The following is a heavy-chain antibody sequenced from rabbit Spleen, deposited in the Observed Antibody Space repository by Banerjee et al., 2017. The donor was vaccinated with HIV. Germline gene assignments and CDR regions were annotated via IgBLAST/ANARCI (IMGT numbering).Heavy chain of an antibody. CDR2: INIVTGKT. V-gene: IGHV1S45*01. D-gene: IGHD4-1*01. CDR3: ARNANGGWDL. Sequence: QQQLEESGGGLVKTEGSLTLTCKASGVSFNDKDVMCWVRQAPGKGLEWIACINIVTGKTVYASWAKGRFTISSDNAQNTVDLQINSLTPADTATYFCARNANGGWDLWGQGPLVTVS. J-gene: IGHJ4*01. CDR1: GVSFNDKDV.